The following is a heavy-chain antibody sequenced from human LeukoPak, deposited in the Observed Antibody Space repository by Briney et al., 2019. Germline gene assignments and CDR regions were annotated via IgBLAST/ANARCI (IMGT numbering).Heavy chain of an antibody. CDR3: ARDRIPLLRYFDWLLDY. J-gene: IGHJ4*02. D-gene: IGHD3-9*01. CDR1: GGTFSPFA. Sequence: ASVKVSCKASGGTFSPFAISWVRQAPGQGLEWMGRIIPIIGTANYAQKFQGRVTITTDESTSTAYMELSSLRSEDTAVYYCARDRIPLLRYFDWLLDYWGQGTLVTVSS. CDR2: IIPIIGTA. V-gene: IGHV1-69*05.